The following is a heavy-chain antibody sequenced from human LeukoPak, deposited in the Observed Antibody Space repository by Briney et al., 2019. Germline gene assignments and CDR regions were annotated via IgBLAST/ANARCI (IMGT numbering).Heavy chain of an antibody. CDR3: ARARYSSSWFWDY. CDR1: GGSISSYY. J-gene: IGHJ4*02. CDR2: IYYSGST. Sequence: SETLSLTCTVSGGSISSYYWSWIRQPPGKGLEWIGYIYYSGSTNYNPSLKSRVTISVDTSKNQFSLKPSSVTAADTAVYYCARARYSSSWFWDYWGQGTLVTVSS. V-gene: IGHV4-59*01. D-gene: IGHD6-13*01.